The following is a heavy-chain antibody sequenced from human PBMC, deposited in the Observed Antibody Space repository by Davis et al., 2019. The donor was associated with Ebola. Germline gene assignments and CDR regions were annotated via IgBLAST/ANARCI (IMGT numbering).Heavy chain of an antibody. J-gene: IGHJ5*02. CDR3: ARGIRFEGNTWWFDP. CDR1: GGSVSDHY. Sequence: GSLRLSCSISGGSVSDHYWSWIRQSPGKGLEWVGFTSYTGTTNYNPSLKTRVAISLDTSKSQFSLHLTSVTAADTAMYFCARGIRFEGNTWWFDPWGQGTLVTVSS. D-gene: IGHD3-3*01. V-gene: IGHV4-59*02. CDR2: TSYTGTT.